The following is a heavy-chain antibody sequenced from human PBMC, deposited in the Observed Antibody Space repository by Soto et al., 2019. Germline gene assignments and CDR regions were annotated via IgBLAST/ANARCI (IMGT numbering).Heavy chain of an antibody. V-gene: IGHV3-30*03. Sequence: QVQLVESGGGVVQPGRSLRLSCAASGFPFTTYGMHWAREGPGKGLEWVAVISYDGSNRYYADSVKGRFTISRDNSKNTLYLQMNDLRPEDTALYYCVGGQYYFDYRGQGTLVTVSS. CDR1: GFPFTTYG. CDR2: ISYDGSNR. CDR3: VGGQYYFDY. J-gene: IGHJ4*02. D-gene: IGHD3-10*01.